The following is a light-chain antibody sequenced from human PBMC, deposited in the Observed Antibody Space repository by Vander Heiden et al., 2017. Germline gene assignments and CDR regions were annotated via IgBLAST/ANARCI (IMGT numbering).Light chain of an antibody. Sequence: QSALPQPASVSGPPGQSITISFTGTSSDVGGYNYVSWYQQHPGKAPKLMIYEVSNRPSGVSNRFSGSKSGNTASLTISGLQAEDEADYYCSSYTSSSTVVFGGGTKLTVL. V-gene: IGLV2-14*01. CDR3: SSYTSSSTVV. J-gene: IGLJ2*01. CDR2: EVS. CDR1: SSDVGGYNY.